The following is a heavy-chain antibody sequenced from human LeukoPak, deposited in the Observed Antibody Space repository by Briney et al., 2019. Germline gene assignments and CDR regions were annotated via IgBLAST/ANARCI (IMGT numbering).Heavy chain of an antibody. CDR1: GGSFSGYY. V-gene: IGHV4-34*01. CDR2: INHSGST. J-gene: IGHJ4*02. D-gene: IGHD2-2*01. CDR3: ARAPFGDIVVVPAANQEGSDGYNYSDY. Sequence: SETLSLTCAVYGGSFSGYYWSWIRQPPGKGLEWIGEINHSGSTNYNPSLKSRVTISVDTSKNQFSLKLSSVTAADTAVYYCARAPFGDIVVVPAANQEGSDGYNYSDYWGQGTLVTVSS.